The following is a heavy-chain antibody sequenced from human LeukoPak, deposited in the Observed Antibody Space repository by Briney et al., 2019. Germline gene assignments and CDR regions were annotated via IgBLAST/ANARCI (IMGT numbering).Heavy chain of an antibody. Sequence: PGGSLRLSCAASGFVFSNYAMHWVRQAPGKGLEWVSGISWNSGSIGYADSVKGRFTISRDNAKNSLYLQMNSLRAEDTALYYCAKGPYCSGGSCYIWSGWFDPWGQGTLVTVSS. CDR3: AKGPYCSGGSCYIWSGWFDP. J-gene: IGHJ5*02. V-gene: IGHV3-9*01. D-gene: IGHD2-15*01. CDR1: GFVFSNYA. CDR2: ISWNSGSI.